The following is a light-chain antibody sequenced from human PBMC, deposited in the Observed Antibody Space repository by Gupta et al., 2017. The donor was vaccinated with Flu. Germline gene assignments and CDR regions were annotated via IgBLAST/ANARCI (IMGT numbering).Light chain of an antibody. CDR2: RNK. V-gene: IGLV1-47*01. CDR3: AAWDDSLSGL. CDR1: SSNLGSNY. Sequence: QSVLTQPPSASGTPGQRVSIPRSGSSSNLGSNYVYWYQKRPGTAPKLLIYRNKQRASGVPVRFSGSKSGTSVSMAISGLRSEDEADYYCAAWDDSLSGLFGTGTKVTVL. J-gene: IGLJ1*01.